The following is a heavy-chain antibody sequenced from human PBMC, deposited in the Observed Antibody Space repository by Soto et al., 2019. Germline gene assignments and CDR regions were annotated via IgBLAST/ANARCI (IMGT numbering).Heavy chain of an antibody. V-gene: IGHV1-69*02. J-gene: IGHJ5*02. CDR3: ATTVAGTVGGWFDP. CDR2: IIPILGIA. Sequence: QVQLVQSGAEVKKPGSSVKVSCKASGGTFSSYTISWVRQAPGQGLEWMGRIIPILGIANYAQKFQGRVTITADKSTSTAYMELSSLSSEDTAVYYCATTVAGTVGGWFDPWGQGTLVTVSS. CDR1: GGTFSSYT. D-gene: IGHD6-19*01.